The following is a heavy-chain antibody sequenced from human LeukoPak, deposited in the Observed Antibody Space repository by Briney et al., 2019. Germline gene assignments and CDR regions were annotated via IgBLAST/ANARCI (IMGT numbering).Heavy chain of an antibody. V-gene: IGHV1-46*01. CDR1: GYTFTSYY. J-gene: IGHJ4*02. Sequence: ASVKVSCKASGYTFTSYYMHWVRQAPGQGXEWMGIINPSGGSTSYAQKFQGRVTITADKSTSTAYMELSSLRSEDTAVYYCALQWLNRDYWGQGTLVTVSS. CDR2: INPSGGST. CDR3: ALQWLNRDY. D-gene: IGHD6-19*01.